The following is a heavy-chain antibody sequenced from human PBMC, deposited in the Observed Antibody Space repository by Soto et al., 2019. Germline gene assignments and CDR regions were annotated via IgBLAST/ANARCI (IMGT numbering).Heavy chain of an antibody. CDR2: INHSGST. V-gene: IGHV4-34*01. CDR1: GGSFRGYY. CDR3: ARAFTYYYDSSGYSPDAFDI. J-gene: IGHJ3*02. Sequence: SETLSVTCAGYGGSFRGYYRSWSRQPPGKGLEWIGEINHSGSTNYNPSLKSRVTISVDTSKNQFSLKLSSVTAADTAVYYCARAFTYYYDSSGYSPDAFDIWGQGTMIT. D-gene: IGHD3-22*01.